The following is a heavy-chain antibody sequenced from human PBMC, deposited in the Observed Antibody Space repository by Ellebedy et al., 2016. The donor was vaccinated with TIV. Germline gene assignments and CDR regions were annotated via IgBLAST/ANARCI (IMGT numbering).Heavy chain of an antibody. CDR1: GLTFSSHA. Sequence: GESLKISCAASGLTFSSHAMSWVRQAPGKGLEWVSSITESGGNTYYADSVKGRFTISRDNSKDTLFLQMNSLRAEDTAIYFCARDPAGVGPAFDAWGQGTMVTVSS. CDR3: ARDPAGVGPAFDA. CDR2: ITESGGNT. V-gene: IGHV3-23*01. J-gene: IGHJ3*01. D-gene: IGHD3-16*01.